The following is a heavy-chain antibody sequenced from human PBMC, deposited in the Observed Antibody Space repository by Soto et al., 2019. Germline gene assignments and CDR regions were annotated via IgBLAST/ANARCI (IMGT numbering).Heavy chain of an antibody. CDR1: GFTFDDYA. CDR3: AKDKWELSYYFDH. Sequence: EVQLVESGGGLVQPGRSLRLSCAASGFTFDDYAMHWVRQAPGKGLEWVSIISWNSGRIGYADSVKGRFTVSRDNAKNSLYLQMNSLRAEDTVLYYCAKDKWELSYYFDHWGQGTLVTVSS. CDR2: ISWNSGRI. V-gene: IGHV3-9*01. J-gene: IGHJ4*02. D-gene: IGHD1-26*01.